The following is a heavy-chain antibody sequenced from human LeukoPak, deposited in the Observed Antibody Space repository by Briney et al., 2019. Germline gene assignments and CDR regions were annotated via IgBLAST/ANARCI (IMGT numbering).Heavy chain of an antibody. V-gene: IGHV1-69*01. Sequence: GASVKVSCKASGGTFSSYAISWVRQAPGQGLEWMGGIIPIFGTANYAQKFQGRVTITADESTSTAYMELSSLRSEDTAVYYCARGIVVGAAQTNWYFDLWGRGTLVTVSS. CDR1: GGTFSSYA. CDR3: ARGIVVGAAQTNWYFDL. J-gene: IGHJ2*01. D-gene: IGHD2-15*01. CDR2: IIPIFGTA.